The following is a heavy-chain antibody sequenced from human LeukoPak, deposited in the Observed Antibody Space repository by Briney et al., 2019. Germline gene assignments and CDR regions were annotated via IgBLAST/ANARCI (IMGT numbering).Heavy chain of an antibody. CDR3: ARDEYYGSGSSTPFDP. J-gene: IGHJ5*02. D-gene: IGHD3-10*01. V-gene: IGHV3-21*04. Sequence: GGSLRLSCAASGFTFSSYSMNWVRQAPGKGLEWVSSISSSGSTIYYADSVKGRFTISRDNAKNSLYLQMNSLRAEDTAVYYCARDEYYGSGSSTPFDPWGQGTLVTVSS. CDR1: GFTFSSYS. CDR2: ISSSGSTI.